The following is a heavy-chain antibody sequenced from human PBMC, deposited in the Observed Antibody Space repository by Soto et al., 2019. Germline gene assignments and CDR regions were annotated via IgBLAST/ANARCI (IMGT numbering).Heavy chain of an antibody. CDR2: ISYDGSNK. CDR3: ARDRIAAAQGLFDY. Sequence: LRLSCAASGFTFSSYAMHWVRQAPGKGLEWVAVISYDGSNKYYADSVKGRFTISRDNSKNTLYLQMNSLRAEDTAVYYCARDRIAAAQGLFDYWGQGTLVTVSS. CDR1: GFTFSSYA. V-gene: IGHV3-30-3*01. D-gene: IGHD6-6*01. J-gene: IGHJ4*02.